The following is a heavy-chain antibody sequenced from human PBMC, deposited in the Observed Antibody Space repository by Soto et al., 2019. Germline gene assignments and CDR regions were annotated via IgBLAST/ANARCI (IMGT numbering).Heavy chain of an antibody. CDR2: INPKNGGT. CDR3: ARDLREGYYDI. Sequence: ASVKVSCKASAYTFIDYYVHWMRQAPGQGLEWIGWINPKNGGTKFAQKFQGWGTMTRDTSISTAYMELSRLKSDDTAIYYCARDLREGYYDIWGQGTVVTVSS. V-gene: IGHV1-2*04. D-gene: IGHD1-26*01. J-gene: IGHJ3*02. CDR1: AYTFIDYY.